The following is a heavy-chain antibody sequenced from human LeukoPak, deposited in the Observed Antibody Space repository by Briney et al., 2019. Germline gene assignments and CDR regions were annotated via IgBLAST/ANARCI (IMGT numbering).Heavy chain of an antibody. V-gene: IGHV3-7*01. J-gene: IGHJ6*02. CDR3: ARGTIWFGELLSGMDV. CDR2: IKQDGSEK. Sequence: PGGSLRLSCAASGFTFSSYWMSRVRQAPGKGLEWVANIKQDGSEKYYVDSVKGRFTISRDNAKNSLYLQMNSLRAEDTAVYYCARGTIWFGELLSGMDVWGQGTTVTVSS. CDR1: GFTFSSYW. D-gene: IGHD3-10*01.